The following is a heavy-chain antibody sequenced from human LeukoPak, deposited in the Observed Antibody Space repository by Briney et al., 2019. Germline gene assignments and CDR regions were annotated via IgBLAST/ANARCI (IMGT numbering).Heavy chain of an antibody. CDR3: ARVFAVADDY. V-gene: IGHV1-46*01. CDR1: GYTFTSYY. CDR2: INPSGGST. J-gene: IGHJ4*02. D-gene: IGHD6-19*01. Sequence: ASVKVSCKASGYTFTSYYMHWVRQAPGQGLEWMGVINPSGGSTSYAQKFQGRVAMTRDTSTSTVYMELSSLRSEDTAVYYCARVFAVADDYWGQGTLVTVSS.